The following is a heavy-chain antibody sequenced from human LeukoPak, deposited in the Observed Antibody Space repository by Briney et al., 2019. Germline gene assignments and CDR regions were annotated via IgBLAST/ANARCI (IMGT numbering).Heavy chain of an antibody. CDR1: GFTFSSYE. CDR2: ISGSGTTI. Sequence: GGSLRLSCAASGFTFSSYEMNWVRQAPGKGLEWVSYISGSGTTIYYAPTVKGRFTISRDNAKNSLHLQMNSLRAEDTAVYYCARSSGTLRDAFDIWGQGTKVTVSS. J-gene: IGHJ3*02. CDR3: ARSSGTLRDAFDI. D-gene: IGHD3-10*01. V-gene: IGHV3-48*03.